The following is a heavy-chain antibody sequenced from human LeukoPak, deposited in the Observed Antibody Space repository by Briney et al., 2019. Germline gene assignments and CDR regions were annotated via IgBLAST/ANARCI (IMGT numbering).Heavy chain of an antibody. Sequence: GASVKASCKASGYTFTSYAMNWVRQAPGQGLEWMAWININTGNPTYAQGFTGRFVFSLDTSVSTAYLQISSLKAEDTAVYYCARGNPSVRGDPQGYYYYYMDAWGKGTTVTVSS. J-gene: IGHJ6*03. D-gene: IGHD1-14*01. CDR2: ININTGNP. V-gene: IGHV7-4-1*02. CDR1: GYTFTSYA. CDR3: ARGNPSVRGDPQGYYYYYMDA.